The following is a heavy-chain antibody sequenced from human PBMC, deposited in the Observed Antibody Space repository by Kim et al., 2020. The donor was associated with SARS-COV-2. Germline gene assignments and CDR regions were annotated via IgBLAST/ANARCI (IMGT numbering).Heavy chain of an antibody. D-gene: IGHD1-26*01. CDR3: ARVGATDAFDI. V-gene: IGHV1-69*01. J-gene: IGHJ3*02. Sequence: NYAQKFQGRVTITADESTSTSYMELSSLRSEDTAVYYCARVGATDAFDIWGQGTMVTVSS.